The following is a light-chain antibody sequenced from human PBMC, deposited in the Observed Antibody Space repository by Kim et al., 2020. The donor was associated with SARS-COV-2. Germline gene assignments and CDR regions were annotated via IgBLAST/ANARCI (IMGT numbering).Light chain of an antibody. CDR2: GAS. V-gene: IGKV3-15*01. CDR1: QIGSSN. Sequence: GSPGERATLSCRASQIGSSNCAWYQQKPGQAPRLLIYGASTRATGIPARLSGSGSGTEFTLSISSLQSEDFAVYYCQQYNNWPLTFGGGTKVDIK. CDR3: QQYNNWPLT. J-gene: IGKJ4*01.